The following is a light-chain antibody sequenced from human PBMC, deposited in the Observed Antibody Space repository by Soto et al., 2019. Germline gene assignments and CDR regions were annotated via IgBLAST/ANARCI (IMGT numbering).Light chain of an antibody. CDR2: EVS. CDR1: SSDFGTYNY. J-gene: IGLJ1*01. Sequence: QSVLTQPASVSGSPGQSITMSCTGTSSDFGTYNYVSWYQQHSGKAPKLMIYEVSNRPSGVSNRFSGSESGNTASLTLSGLQAEDEADYYCSAYTSSLTLYVFGSGTKVTVL. V-gene: IGLV2-14*01. CDR3: SAYTSSLTLYV.